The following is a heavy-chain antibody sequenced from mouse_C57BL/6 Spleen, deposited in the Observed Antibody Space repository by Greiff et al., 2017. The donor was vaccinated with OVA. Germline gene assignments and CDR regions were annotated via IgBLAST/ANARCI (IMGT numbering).Heavy chain of an antibody. J-gene: IGHJ1*03. V-gene: IGHV1-18*01. CDR3: ARDDYDGYFDV. D-gene: IGHD2-4*01. CDR2: INPNNGGT. Sequence: EFQLQQSLPELVKPGASVPLSCTASGYTFTDYNLALVKQSHGKSLAWIGDINPNNGGTIYNQKFKGKATLTVDKSSSTAYMELRSLTSEDTAVYYCARDDYDGYFDVWGTGTTVTVSS. CDR1: GYTFTDYN.